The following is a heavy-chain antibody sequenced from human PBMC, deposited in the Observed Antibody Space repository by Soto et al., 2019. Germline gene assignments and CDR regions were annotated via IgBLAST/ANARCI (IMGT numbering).Heavy chain of an antibody. Sequence: QVQLVESGGGVVQPGRSLRLSCAASGFTFSTYGMHWVRQAPGKGLEWVAVIWYDGSNKYYADSVKGRFTISRDNSKKTLYLQMNSLRAEDTAVYYCARDPGSYYFDYWGQGTLVTVSS. CDR1: GFTFSTYG. J-gene: IGHJ4*01. CDR2: IWYDGSNK. D-gene: IGHD1-26*01. V-gene: IGHV3-33*01. CDR3: ARDPGSYYFDY.